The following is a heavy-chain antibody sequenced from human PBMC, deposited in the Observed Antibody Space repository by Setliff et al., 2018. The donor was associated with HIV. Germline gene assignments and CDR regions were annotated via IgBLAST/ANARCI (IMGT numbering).Heavy chain of an antibody. CDR3: ARAEMATIVAFDI. J-gene: IGHJ3*02. Sequence: PSETLSLTCGVSGYSISSSDYWTWIRQTPGKGLEWIGYIYYSGSTKYNPSLTSRVTISVDTSKNHFSLKLTSVTAADTAVYYCARAEMATIVAFDIWGQGTMVTVS. CDR2: IYYSGST. V-gene: IGHV4-61*03. CDR1: GYSISSSDY. D-gene: IGHD5-12*01.